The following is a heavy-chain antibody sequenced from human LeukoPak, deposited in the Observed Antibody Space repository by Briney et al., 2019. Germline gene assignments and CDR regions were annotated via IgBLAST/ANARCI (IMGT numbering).Heavy chain of an antibody. Sequence: GRSLRLSCEASGFTFSSYGMHWVRRAPGKGLEWVAVISYDGSNKYYADSVKGRFTISRDNAKNSLYLQMNSLRAEDTAEYYCARDTFIVGATVGAFDIWGQGTMVTVSS. V-gene: IGHV3-30*03. J-gene: IGHJ3*02. D-gene: IGHD1-26*01. CDR2: ISYDGSNK. CDR3: ARDTFIVGATVGAFDI. CDR1: GFTFSSYG.